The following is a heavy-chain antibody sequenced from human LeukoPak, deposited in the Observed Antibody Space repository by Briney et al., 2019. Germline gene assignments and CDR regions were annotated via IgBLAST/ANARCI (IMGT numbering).Heavy chain of an antibody. CDR2: IYTSGST. CDR1: GGSISSYY. Sequence: SETLSLTCTVSGGSISSYYWSWIRQSAGKGLEWIGRIYTSGSTNYNPSLKSRVTISVDKSKNQFSLKLSSVTAADTAVYYCATQQLVPSPFDYWGQGTLVTVSS. CDR3: ATQQLVPSPFDY. J-gene: IGHJ4*02. V-gene: IGHV4-4*07. D-gene: IGHD6-13*01.